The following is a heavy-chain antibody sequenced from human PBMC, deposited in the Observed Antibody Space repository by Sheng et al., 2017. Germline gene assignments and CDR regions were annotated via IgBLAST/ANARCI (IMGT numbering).Heavy chain of an antibody. J-gene: IGHJ4*02. CDR2: VNHSGST. V-gene: IGHV4-34*01. CDR1: GGSFSGYY. Sequence: QVQLQQWGAGLLKPSETLSLTCAVYGGSFSGYYWSWIRQPPREGAWSGLGKVNHSGSTNYNPSLKSRVTISVDTSKNQFSLKLSSVTAADTAVYYCARVADYYDSSGYANGGFDYWGQGTLVTVSS. D-gene: IGHD3-22*01. CDR3: ARVADYYDSSGYANGGFDY.